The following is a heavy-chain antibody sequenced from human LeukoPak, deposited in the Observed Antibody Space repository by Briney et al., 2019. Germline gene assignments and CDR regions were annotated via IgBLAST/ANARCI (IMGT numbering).Heavy chain of an antibody. CDR1: GGSISSSSYY. J-gene: IGHJ6*03. Sequence: PSETLSLTCTVSGGSISSSSYYWGWIRQPPGKGLEWIGEINHSGSTNYNPSLKSRVTISVDTSKNQLSLKLSSVTAADTAVYYCARRKWEPNYYYYYYYMDVWGKGTTVTISS. D-gene: IGHD1-26*01. V-gene: IGHV4-39*07. CDR2: INHSGST. CDR3: ARRKWEPNYYYYYYYMDV.